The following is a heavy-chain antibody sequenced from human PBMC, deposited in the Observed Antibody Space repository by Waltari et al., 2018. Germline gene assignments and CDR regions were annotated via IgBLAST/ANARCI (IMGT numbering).Heavy chain of an antibody. CDR1: GDSIRSHF. Sequence: VQLQESGPGLVKPSETLSRRCNVSGDSIRSHFWSWIRQAHGKGLEWIGHMYFSGTKDYNPSLKSRVAISIDTSKNHFSLNLRSVTAADTAIYYCARLPRGSVIIGAFDIWGQGTQVTVSS. V-gene: IGHV4-59*11. J-gene: IGHJ3*02. CDR3: ARLPRGSVIIGAFDI. D-gene: IGHD3-22*01. CDR2: MYFSGTK.